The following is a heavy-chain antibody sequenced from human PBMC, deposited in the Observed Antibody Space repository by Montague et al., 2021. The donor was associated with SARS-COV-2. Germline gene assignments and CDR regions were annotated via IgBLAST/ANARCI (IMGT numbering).Heavy chain of an antibody. V-gene: IGHV4-34*01. J-gene: IGHJ6*02. CDR2: INHSGST. CDR1: GGSFSGYY. CDR3: ARARSVTTFFLGVRVAMDV. D-gene: IGHD4-11*01. Sequence: SETLSLTCAVYGGSFSGYYWSWIRQPPGTGLEWVGVINHSGSTNYNPSLKLQVTTSVDTSKNQSSLKLSSVTAADTAVYYCARARSVTTFFLGVRVAMDVWGQGTPVTVSS.